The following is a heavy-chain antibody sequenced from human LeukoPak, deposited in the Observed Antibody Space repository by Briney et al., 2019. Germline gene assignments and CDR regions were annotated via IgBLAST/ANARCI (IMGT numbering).Heavy chain of an antibody. CDR1: GYTFSTYG. D-gene: IGHD2-21*01. Sequence: ASVKVSCKASGYTFSTYGISWVRQAPGQGLEWMGCISAYTGNTNYAQNVQGRVTMTTDTSTSTAYLELRSLRSDDTTVYYCARDCGNCGGAPDDTFEIWGQGTMVTVSS. V-gene: IGHV1-18*01. J-gene: IGHJ3*02. CDR3: ARDCGNCGGAPDDTFEI. CDR2: ISAYTGNT.